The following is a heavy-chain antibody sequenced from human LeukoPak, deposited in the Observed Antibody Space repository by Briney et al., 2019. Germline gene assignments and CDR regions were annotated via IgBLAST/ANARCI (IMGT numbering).Heavy chain of an antibody. CDR2: IWSDGTGK. CDR3: ARDAERGFDYSNSLRY. CDR1: GFTYSHYG. D-gene: IGHD4-11*01. V-gene: IGHV3-33*08. J-gene: IGHJ4*02. Sequence: GGSLTLSCAASGFTYSHYGMHWVRQAPGKGLEWVAVIWSDGTGKYYSDAVKGRFTISRDNSRNTLDLQMDSLRGDNTAVYYCARDAERGFDYSNSLRYWGQGTLVTVSS.